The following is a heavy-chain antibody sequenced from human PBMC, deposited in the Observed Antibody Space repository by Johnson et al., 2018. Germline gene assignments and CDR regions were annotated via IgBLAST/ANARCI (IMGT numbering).Heavy chain of an antibody. CDR2: IKQDGSEN. Sequence: EVQLLESGGGLVQPGGSLRLSSAASGLTFSSHWMSWVRQAPGKGLEWVANIKQDGSENYYVDSVKGRFTISRDNAKNSLYLQMNRLRAEDTAVYYCARENGERGGMDVWGQGTTVTVSS. D-gene: IGHD1-1*01. V-gene: IGHV3-7*01. CDR3: ARENGERGGMDV. CDR1: GLTFSSHW. J-gene: IGHJ6*02.